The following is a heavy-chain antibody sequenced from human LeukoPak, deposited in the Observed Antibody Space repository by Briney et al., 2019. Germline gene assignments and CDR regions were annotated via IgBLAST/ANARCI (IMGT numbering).Heavy chain of an antibody. Sequence: PSETLSLTCTVSGGSIGSYYWTWIRQPPGKGLEWIGYIYNSGSTNYNPSLKSRVTISVDTSKNQCSLKLSSVTAADTAVYYCARSRDGYNLDYWGQGTLVTVSS. D-gene: IGHD5-24*01. CDR2: IYNSGST. J-gene: IGHJ4*02. CDR1: GGSIGSYY. V-gene: IGHV4-59*01. CDR3: ARSRDGYNLDY.